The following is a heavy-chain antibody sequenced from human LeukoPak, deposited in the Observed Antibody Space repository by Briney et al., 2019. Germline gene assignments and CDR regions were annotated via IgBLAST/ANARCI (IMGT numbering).Heavy chain of an antibody. V-gene: IGHV3-30*03. J-gene: IGHJ4*02. Sequence: GGSLRLSCAASGFTFSSYGMHWVRQAPGKGLEWVAVISYDGSNKYYADSVEGRFTISRDNSKNTLYLQMHSLRAEDTAVYYCARVVGYWGLGTLVTVSS. CDR2: ISYDGSNK. CDR1: GFTFSSYG. CDR3: ARVVGY.